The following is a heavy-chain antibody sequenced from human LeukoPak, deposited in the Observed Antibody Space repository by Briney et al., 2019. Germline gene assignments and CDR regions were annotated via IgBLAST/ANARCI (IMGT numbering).Heavy chain of an antibody. V-gene: IGHV3-30*02. D-gene: IGHD2-8*02. Sequence: GGSLRLSCAASGFTFSSYGMHWVRQAPGKGLEWVAFIRLDGSDKYYVDSVKGRFTISRDNSKNTLYLQMNSLRPEDTAVYYCVKSPGNWWFEYWGQGTLVSVSS. CDR1: GFTFSSYG. CDR2: IRLDGSDK. CDR3: VKSPGNWWFEY. J-gene: IGHJ4*02.